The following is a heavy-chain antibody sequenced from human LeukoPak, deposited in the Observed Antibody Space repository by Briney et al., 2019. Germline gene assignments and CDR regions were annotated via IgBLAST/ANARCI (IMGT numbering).Heavy chain of an antibody. Sequence: GAAVKVSCKSSGYTFTDYFIHWVRQAPGQGLEWMGWINPNSGATKYAQKFQGRVSMTRDTSINTAYMDLTNLRSDDTAIFYCARVKKLMPVLEFWGQGTLVTVCS. CDR2: INPNSGAT. CDR1: GYTFTDYF. D-gene: IGHD2-2*01. J-gene: IGHJ4*02. V-gene: IGHV1-2*02. CDR3: ARVKKLMPVLEF.